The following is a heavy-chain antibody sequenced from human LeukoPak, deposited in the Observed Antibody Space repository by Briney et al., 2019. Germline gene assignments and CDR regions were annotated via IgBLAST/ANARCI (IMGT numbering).Heavy chain of an antibody. CDR1: GFTFSSYA. V-gene: IGHV3-23*01. D-gene: IGHD3-10*01. CDR3: AKDGTMVRGVIITGEFDY. CDR2: ISCSGGST. Sequence: GGSLRLSCAASGFTFSSYAMSWVRQAPGKGLEWVSAISCSGGSTYYADSVKGRFTISRDNSKNTLYLQMNSLRAEDTAVYYCAKDGTMVRGVIITGEFDYWGQGTLVTVSS. J-gene: IGHJ4*02.